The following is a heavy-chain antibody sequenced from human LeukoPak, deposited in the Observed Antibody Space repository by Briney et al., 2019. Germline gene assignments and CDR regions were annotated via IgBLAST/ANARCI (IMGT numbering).Heavy chain of an antibody. CDR1: GVTFSSYS. CDR2: ISSSSSYI. V-gene: IGHV3-21*01. CDR3: ARDRSTIAAAAEFDY. Sequence: GGSLRLSCAASGVTFSSYSMNWVRQAPGKGLEWVSSISSSSSYIYYADSVKGRFTISRDNAKNSLYLQMNSLRAEDTAVYYCARDRSTIAAAAEFDYWGQGTLVTVSS. J-gene: IGHJ4*02. D-gene: IGHD6-13*01.